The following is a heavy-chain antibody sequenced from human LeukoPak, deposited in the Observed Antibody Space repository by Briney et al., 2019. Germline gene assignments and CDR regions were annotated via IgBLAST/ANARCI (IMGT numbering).Heavy chain of an antibody. V-gene: IGHV1-2*02. CDR2: INPNSGGT. CDR3: ARDMDSAERFDY. CDR1: GYTFTGYY. J-gene: IGHJ4*02. D-gene: IGHD2-2*03. Sequence: ASVKVSCKASGYTFTGYYMHWVRQAPGQGLEWMGWINPNSGGTNYAQKFQGRVTMTRDTSISTAYMELSRLRSDDTAVYHCARDMDSAERFDYWGQGTLVTVSS.